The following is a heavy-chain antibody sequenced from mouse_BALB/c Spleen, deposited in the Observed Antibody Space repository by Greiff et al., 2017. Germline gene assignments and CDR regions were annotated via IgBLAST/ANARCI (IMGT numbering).Heavy chain of an antibody. V-gene: IGHV1-7*01. D-gene: IGHD1-3*01. J-gene: IGHJ3*01. CDR2: INPSTGYT. CDR3: ASLLKEFAY. CDR1: GYTFTSYW. Sequence: QVQLQQSGAELAKPGASVKMSCKASGYTFTSYWMHWVKQRPGQGLEWIGYINPSTGYTEYNQKFKDKATLTADKSSSTAYMQLSSLTSEDSAVYYCASLLKEFAYWGQGTLVTVSA.